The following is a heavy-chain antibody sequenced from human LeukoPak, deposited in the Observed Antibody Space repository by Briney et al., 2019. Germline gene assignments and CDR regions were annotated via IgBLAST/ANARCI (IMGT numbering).Heavy chain of an antibody. CDR3: ARALGSGWYVGWFDP. CDR1: GGSISSYY. J-gene: IGHJ5*02. Sequence: KPSETLSLTCTVSGGSISSYYWSWIRQPPGKGLEWIGYIYYSGSTNYNPSLKSRVTISVDTSKNQFSLKLSSVTAADTAVYYCARALGSGWYVGWFDPWGQGTLVTVSS. CDR2: IYYSGST. V-gene: IGHV4-59*01. D-gene: IGHD6-19*01.